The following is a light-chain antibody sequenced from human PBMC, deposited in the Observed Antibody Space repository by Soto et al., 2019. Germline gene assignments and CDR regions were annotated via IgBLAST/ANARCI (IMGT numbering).Light chain of an antibody. CDR3: QQRSNSYT. CDR2: DAS. CDR1: QSVSSY. V-gene: IGKV3-11*01. J-gene: IGKJ2*01. Sequence: EIVLTQSPATLSLSPGERATLSCRASQSVSSYLAWYQQKPGQAPGLLIYDASNRATGIPARFSGSGSGTDFTLTISSLEPEDFPVYYCQQRSNSYTFGQGTKLEIK.